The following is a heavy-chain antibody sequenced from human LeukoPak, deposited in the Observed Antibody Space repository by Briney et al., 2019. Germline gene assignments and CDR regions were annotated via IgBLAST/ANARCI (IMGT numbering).Heavy chain of an antibody. J-gene: IGHJ4*02. CDR1: GFTFSSYG. CDR2: ISYDGSNK. V-gene: IGHV3-30*03. D-gene: IGHD3-22*01. Sequence: PGGSLRLSCAASGFTFSSYGMHWVRQAPGKGLEWVAVISYDGSNKYYADSVKGRFTISRDNSKNTLYLQMNSLRAEDTAVYYCAREDDSSGYYYYFDYWGQGTLVTVSS. CDR3: AREDDSSGYYYYFDY.